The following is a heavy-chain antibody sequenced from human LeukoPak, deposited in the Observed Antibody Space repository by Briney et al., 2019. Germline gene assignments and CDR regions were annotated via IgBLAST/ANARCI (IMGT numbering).Heavy chain of an antibody. D-gene: IGHD3-3*01. V-gene: IGHV4-61*02. CDR2: IYTSGST. J-gene: IGHJ4*02. CDR3: ARAGYGFLEWPVQYYFDY. Sequence: NASQTLSLTCTVSGGSISSGSYYWGWIRQPAGEGLEWIGRIYTSGSTNYNPSLKSRVTISVDTSKNQFSLKLSSVTAADTAVYYCARAGYGFLEWPVQYYFDYWGQGTLVTVSS. CDR1: GGSISSGSYY.